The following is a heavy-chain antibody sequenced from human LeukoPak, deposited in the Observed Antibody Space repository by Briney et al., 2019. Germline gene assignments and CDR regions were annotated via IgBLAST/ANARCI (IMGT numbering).Heavy chain of an antibody. Sequence: PGGSLRLSCAASGFTFSSCAMSWVRQAPGKGLEWVSAISGSGGSTYYADSVKGRFTISRDNSKNTLYLQMNSLRAEDTAVYYCAKAGHYYDSRNYFDYWGQGTLVTVSS. D-gene: IGHD3-22*01. V-gene: IGHV3-23*01. CDR3: AKAGHYYDSRNYFDY. CDR2: ISGSGGST. J-gene: IGHJ4*02. CDR1: GFTFSSCA.